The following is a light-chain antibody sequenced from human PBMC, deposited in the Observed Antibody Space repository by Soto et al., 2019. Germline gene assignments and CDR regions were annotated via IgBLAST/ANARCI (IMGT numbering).Light chain of an antibody. CDR1: QGISSY. CDR2: AAS. J-gene: IGKJ4*01. Sequence: DIQLTQSPSFLSASVGDRVTITCRASQGISSYLAWYQQKPGKAPKLLIYAASTLQSGVPSRFSGSGSGTEFTLTISSLQPHDFATYYCQQLNGHLLFGVPTQVEIK. V-gene: IGKV1-9*01. CDR3: QQLNGHLL.